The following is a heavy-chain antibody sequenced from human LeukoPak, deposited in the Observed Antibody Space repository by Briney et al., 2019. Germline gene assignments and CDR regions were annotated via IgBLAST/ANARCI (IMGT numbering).Heavy chain of an antibody. Sequence: PGGSLRLSCAASGFTFSSYSMNWVRQAPGKGLEWVSSISSSSYIYYADSVKGRFTISRDDAKNSLYLQMNSLRAEDTAVYYCARRAWFGEPIPAFDYWGQGTLVTVSS. CDR2: ISSSSYI. J-gene: IGHJ4*02. V-gene: IGHV3-21*01. D-gene: IGHD3-10*01. CDR1: GFTFSSYS. CDR3: ARRAWFGEPIPAFDY.